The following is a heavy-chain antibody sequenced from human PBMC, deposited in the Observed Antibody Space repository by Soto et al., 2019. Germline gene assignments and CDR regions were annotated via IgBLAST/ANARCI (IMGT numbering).Heavy chain of an antibody. J-gene: IGHJ4*02. CDR2: ITSSGETI. CDR1: GFTFSDYY. Sequence: QVHLVESGGGLVKPGGSLRLSCAASGFTFSDYYMSWIRQAPGKGLEWLSHITSSGETIHYADSVKGRLTISRDNANNSLYLQTNRLRAEDPAVYYCAGARAFCGPTSCYVFSGFDYWGQGTLVTVSS. V-gene: IGHV3-11*01. CDR3: AGARAFCGPTSCYVFSGFDY. D-gene: IGHD2-2*01.